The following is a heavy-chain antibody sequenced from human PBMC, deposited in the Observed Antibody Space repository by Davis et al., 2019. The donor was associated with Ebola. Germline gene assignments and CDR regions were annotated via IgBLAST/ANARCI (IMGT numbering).Heavy chain of an antibody. CDR3: AREGGQLVLRMDV. CDR2: IDQYGSDN. CDR1: GFSFSSYW. D-gene: IGHD6-6*01. Sequence: GESLKISCVASGFSFSSYWMSWVRQAPGKGLEWVANIDQYGSDNYYVDSVKGRFTISRDNAKNSLYLQMNSLRDEDTAVYYCAREGGQLVLRMDVWGKGTTVTVSS. V-gene: IGHV3-7*01. J-gene: IGHJ6*04.